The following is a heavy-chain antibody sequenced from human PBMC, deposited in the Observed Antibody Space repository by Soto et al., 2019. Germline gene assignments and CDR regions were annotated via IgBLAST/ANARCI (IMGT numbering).Heavy chain of an antibody. CDR2: INPNSGGT. V-gene: IGHV1-2*04. D-gene: IGHD3-16*01. J-gene: IGHJ6*02. CDR1: GYTFTRSG. Sequence: ASVKVSCKASGYTFTRSGISWVRQAPGQGLEWMGWINPNSGGTNYAQKFQGWVTMTRDTSISTAYMELSRLRSDDTAVYYCATWGMGLVEYYGMDVWGQGTTVTVSS. CDR3: ATWGMGLVEYYGMDV.